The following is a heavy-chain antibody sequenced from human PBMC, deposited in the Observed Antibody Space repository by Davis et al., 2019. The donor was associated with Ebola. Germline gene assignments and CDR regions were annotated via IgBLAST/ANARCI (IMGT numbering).Heavy chain of an antibody. V-gene: IGHV3-21*01. CDR3: ANLYNWNGAE. Sequence: GESLKISCAASGFTFSSYSMNWVRQAPGKGLEWVSSISSSSSYIYYADSVKGRFTISRDNAKNSLYLQMNSLRAEDTAVYYCANLYNWNGAEWGQGTLVTVSS. CDR2: ISSSSSYI. J-gene: IGHJ4*02. CDR1: GFTFSSYS. D-gene: IGHD1-1*01.